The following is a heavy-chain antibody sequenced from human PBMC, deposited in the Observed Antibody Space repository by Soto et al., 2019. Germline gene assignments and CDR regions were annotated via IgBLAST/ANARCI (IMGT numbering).Heavy chain of an antibody. D-gene: IGHD4-17*01. CDR3: ATYRGDYVGNWFDP. V-gene: IGHV4-30-2*01. Sequence: QLQLQESGSGLVKSSQTRSLTCAVAGGTISRGGYFWSWIRQPPGQGLEWIGYISHSGNTYYNPSLKSRVTISVDTSKNQFSLKLSSMTAADTAVYYCATYRGDYVGNWFDPWGQGTLVTVSS. CDR1: GGTISRGGYF. J-gene: IGHJ5*02. CDR2: ISHSGNT.